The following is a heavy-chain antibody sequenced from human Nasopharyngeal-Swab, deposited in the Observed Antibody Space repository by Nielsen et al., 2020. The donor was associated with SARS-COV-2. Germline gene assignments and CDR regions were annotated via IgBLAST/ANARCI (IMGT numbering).Heavy chain of an antibody. CDR3: AKEMFKYGSGVSSDGFDV. J-gene: IGHJ3*01. CDR2: ISYDETDQ. Sequence: GGSLRLSCAASGFTFSDHAIHWVRQAPGQGLEWVAVISYDETDQYYSGSVKGRFTISRDSSKKVVYLQMNSLRPEDTGLYYCAKEMFKYGSGVSSDGFDVWGQGTRVTVSS. CDR1: GFTFSDHA. D-gene: IGHD3-10*01. V-gene: IGHV3-30*18.